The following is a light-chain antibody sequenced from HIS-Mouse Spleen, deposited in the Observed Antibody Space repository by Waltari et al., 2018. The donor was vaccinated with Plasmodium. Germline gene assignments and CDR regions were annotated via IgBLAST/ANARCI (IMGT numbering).Light chain of an antibody. CDR1: ALPKQY. Sequence: SYELTQPPSVSVSPGQTARITCSGDALPKQYAYWYQQKPGQAPVRVIYKDSERPSGIPERLPGYSAGTTVTLTISGVQAEDEADDYCQSADSSGTYVVFGGGTKLTVL. CDR2: KDS. V-gene: IGLV3-25*03. J-gene: IGLJ2*01. CDR3: QSADSSGTYVV.